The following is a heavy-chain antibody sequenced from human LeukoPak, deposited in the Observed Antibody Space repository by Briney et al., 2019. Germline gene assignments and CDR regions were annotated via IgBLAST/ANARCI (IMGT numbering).Heavy chain of an antibody. CDR2: ISYDGSNR. V-gene: IGHV3-30*18. CDR1: GFTFSSYG. Sequence: GGSLRLSCVASGFTFSSYGMHWVRQAPGKGLEWEAFISYDGSNRYYVDSVKGRFTISRDNSKNTLYLQMNSLRPEDTAAYYCAKVRGPGEVSGWYYFDSWGQGTLVTVSS. J-gene: IGHJ4*02. D-gene: IGHD6-19*01. CDR3: AKVRGPGEVSGWYYFDS.